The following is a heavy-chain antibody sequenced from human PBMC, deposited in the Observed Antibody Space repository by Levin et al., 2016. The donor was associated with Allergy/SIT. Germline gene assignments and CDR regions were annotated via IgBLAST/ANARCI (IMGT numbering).Heavy chain of an antibody. J-gene: IGHJ1*01. V-gene: IGHV3-7*04. Sequence: VRQMPGKGLEWVANIKQDGSEKYYVDSVKGRFTISRDNAKNSLYLQMNSLRAEDTAVYYCARDLEFGSGTPPEYFQHWGQGTLVTVSS. D-gene: IGHD6-19*01. CDR3: ARDLEFGSGTPPEYFQH. CDR2: IKQDGSEK.